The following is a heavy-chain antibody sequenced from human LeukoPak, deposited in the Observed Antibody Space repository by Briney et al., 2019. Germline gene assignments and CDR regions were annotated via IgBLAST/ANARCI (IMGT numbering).Heavy chain of an antibody. CDR1: GYSFTGYY. V-gene: IGHV1-2*02. CDR3: ARDVLGYDSSASD. J-gene: IGHJ4*02. Sequence: GASVKVSCKASGYSFTGYYIHWVRQAPGQGPEGMGWVNSNIGDTYYAQMFRGRLAITRDKSITTVHMELSSLRSNDTAVYYCARDVLGYDSSASDWGQGTLVTVSS. D-gene: IGHD3-22*01. CDR2: VNSNIGDT.